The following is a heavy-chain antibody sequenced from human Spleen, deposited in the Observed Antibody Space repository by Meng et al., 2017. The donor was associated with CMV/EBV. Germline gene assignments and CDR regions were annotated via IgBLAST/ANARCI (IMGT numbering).Heavy chain of an antibody. CDR2: ISGSSNYI. CDR3: ARDGALSGSYYGPHNWFDP. CDR1: FSAYS. J-gene: IGHJ5*02. D-gene: IGHD1-26*01. V-gene: IGHV3-21*01. Sequence: FSAYSMNWGRQAPGKGLEWVSSISGSSNYIYYADSVKGRFTISRDNAKNSLYLQMNSLRAGDTAVYYCARDGALSGSYYGPHNWFDPWGQGTLVTVSS.